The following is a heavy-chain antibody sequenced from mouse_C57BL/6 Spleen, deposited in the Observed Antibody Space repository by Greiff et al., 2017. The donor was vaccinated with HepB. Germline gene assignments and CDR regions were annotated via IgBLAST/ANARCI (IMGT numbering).Heavy chain of an antibody. V-gene: IGHV1-78*01. CDR2: IYPRDGST. Sequence: VQLQQSDAELVKPGASVKISCKVSGYTFTDHTIHWMKQRPEQGLEWIGYIYPRDGSTKYNEKFKGKATLTADKSSSTADMQLNILTSEDSAVYFCARYDYGSSYFDYWGQGTTLTVSS. J-gene: IGHJ2*01. CDR3: ARYDYGSSYFDY. D-gene: IGHD1-1*01. CDR1: GYTFTDHT.